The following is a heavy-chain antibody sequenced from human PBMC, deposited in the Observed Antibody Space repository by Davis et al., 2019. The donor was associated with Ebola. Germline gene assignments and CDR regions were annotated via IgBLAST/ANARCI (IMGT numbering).Heavy chain of an antibody. Sequence: AASVKVSCKASGFTFTSSAVQWVRQARGQRLEWIGWIVVGSGNTNYAQKFQERVTITRDMSTSTAYMELRSLRSDDTAVYYCARTAVYYGMDVWGQGTTVTVSS. V-gene: IGHV1-58*01. CDR3: ARTAVYYGMDV. J-gene: IGHJ6*02. CDR2: IVVGSGNT. CDR1: GFTFTSSA.